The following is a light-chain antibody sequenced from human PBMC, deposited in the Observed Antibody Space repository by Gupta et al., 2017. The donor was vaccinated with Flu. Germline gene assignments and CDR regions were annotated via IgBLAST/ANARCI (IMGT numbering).Light chain of an antibody. J-gene: IGLJ2*01. CDR1: SSDVGAYDY. Sequence: QSALTQPRSVSGSPGQSVAISCTGTSSDVGAYDYVSWYQQHPGQAPKLMIYDVNKRPSGVPDRFTGSKSGNTASLTISGLQPEDEADYYCNSYGATIFFGGGTRLTVL. CDR3: NSYGATIF. CDR2: DVN. V-gene: IGLV2-11*01.